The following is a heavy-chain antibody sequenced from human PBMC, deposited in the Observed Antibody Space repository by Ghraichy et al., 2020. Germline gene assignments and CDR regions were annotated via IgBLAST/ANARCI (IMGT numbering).Heavy chain of an antibody. CDR3: VRSYKDGLRHFDY. Sequence: GGSLRLSCAASGFSFTDYWMHWVRQTPGRGLEWVSHLNIDGTTVNYADSVKGRFTISRDNAKNTMYLQMISLTVEDTAVYYCVRSYKDGLRHFDYWGQGTLVTLSS. CDR1: GFSFTDYW. J-gene: IGHJ4*02. D-gene: IGHD1-14*01. V-gene: IGHV3-74*01. CDR2: LNIDGTTV.